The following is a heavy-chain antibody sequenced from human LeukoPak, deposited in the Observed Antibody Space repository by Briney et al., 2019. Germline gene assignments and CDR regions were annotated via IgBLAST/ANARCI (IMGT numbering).Heavy chain of an antibody. V-gene: IGHV3-23*01. CDR1: GFAFSVYA. D-gene: IGHD6-19*01. CDR2: INANSGTT. CDR3: AKPISGGLAVTADWFHP. Sequence: GGSLRLSCAASGFAFSVYATSWLRQPPGKGLEWVSTINANSGTTSYAASVRGRFSISRDNSKNTLYLQLNTLRADDTATYYCAKPISGGLAVTADWFHPWGQGTLVVVSS. J-gene: IGHJ5*01.